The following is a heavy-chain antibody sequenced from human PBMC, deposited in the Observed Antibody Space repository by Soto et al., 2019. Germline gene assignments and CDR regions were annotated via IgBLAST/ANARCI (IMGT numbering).Heavy chain of an antibody. CDR3: ARPQRGDDVNNAFDL. D-gene: IGHD2-21*02. Sequence: ASVKVSCKASGYTFTNYGLSWVRQDPGQGLEWMGWITVYSGTTDHVQKFRGRVSMTTDTSTNTAYMELASLRSDDTAVYYCARPQRGDDVNNAFDLWGQGTMVTVSS. J-gene: IGHJ3*01. V-gene: IGHV1-18*04. CDR2: ITVYSGTT. CDR1: GYTFTNYG.